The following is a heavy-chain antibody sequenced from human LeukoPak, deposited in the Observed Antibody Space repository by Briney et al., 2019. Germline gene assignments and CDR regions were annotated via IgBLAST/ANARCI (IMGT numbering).Heavy chain of an antibody. CDR3: ARARRARGYVMDV. V-gene: IGHV1-8*02. D-gene: IGHD6-6*01. Sequence: ASVKLSFKASGYTFTSYDVNWLRRSTRQRLGWMGWMNPNSGNTGYGQKFQGRVTMTRNYSISTAYMEVSSLRSEDTAVYFCARARRARGYVMDVWGKGTTVTVSS. CDR2: MNPNSGNT. J-gene: IGHJ6*04. CDR1: GYTFTSYD.